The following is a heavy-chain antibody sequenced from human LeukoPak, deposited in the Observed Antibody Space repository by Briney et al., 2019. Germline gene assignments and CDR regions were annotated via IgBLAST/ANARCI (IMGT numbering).Heavy chain of an antibody. Sequence: GGSLRLSCAASGFTFSSHWMYWVRQAPGKGLVWVSRINSDGGSTNYADSVKGRFTISRDNAKNTLYLQMNSLRAEDTAVFYCVRDLRQCIGGACYAWGQGTLVTVSS. CDR2: INSDGGST. D-gene: IGHD2-21*02. V-gene: IGHV3-74*01. CDR3: VRDLRQCIGGACYA. CDR1: GFTFSSHW. J-gene: IGHJ5*02.